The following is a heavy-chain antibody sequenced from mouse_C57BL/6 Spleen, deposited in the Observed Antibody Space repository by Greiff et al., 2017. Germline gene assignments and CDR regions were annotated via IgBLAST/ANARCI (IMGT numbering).Heavy chain of an antibody. CDR2: ITPNNGGN. CDR3: ARRSSSHWYFDV. V-gene: IGHV1-18*01. CDR1: GYTFTDYN. J-gene: IGHJ1*03. Sequence: VQLKESGPELVKPGASVKIPCKASGYTFTDYNMDWVKQSHGKSLELIGDITPNNGGNFYNQKFKGKATLTVDKSSSTAYMDLRSLTSEDTAVYYSARRSSSHWYFDVWGTGTTVTVSS. D-gene: IGHD1-1*01.